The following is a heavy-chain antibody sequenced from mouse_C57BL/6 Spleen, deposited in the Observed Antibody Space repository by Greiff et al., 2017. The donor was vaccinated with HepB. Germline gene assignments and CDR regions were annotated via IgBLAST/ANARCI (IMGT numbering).Heavy chain of an antibody. V-gene: IGHV1-54*01. CDR2: INPGSGGT. CDR3: ARRENYGYDAWFAY. Sequence: QVQLQQSGAELVRPGTSVKVSCKASGYAFTNYLIEWVKQRPGQGLEWIGVINPGSGGTNYNEKFKGKATLTADKSSSTAYMQLSSLTSEDSAVYFCARRENYGYDAWFAYWGQGTLVTVSA. CDR1: GYAFTNYL. J-gene: IGHJ3*01. D-gene: IGHD2-2*01.